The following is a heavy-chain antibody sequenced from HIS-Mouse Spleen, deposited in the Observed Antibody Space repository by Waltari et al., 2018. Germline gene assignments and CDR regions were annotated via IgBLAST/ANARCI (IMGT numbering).Heavy chain of an antibody. CDR3: ARVGGQQLITDAFDI. D-gene: IGHD6-13*01. CDR2: KKQNGSEK. CDR1: GFTFSSYW. Sequence: EVQLVESGGGLVQPGGSLRLSCAASGFTFSSYWMSWVRQAPGKGLEWVTNKKQNGSEKHYVDSVKGRFTISRDNAKNSLYLQMNSLRAEDTAVYYCARVGGQQLITDAFDIWGQGTMVTVSS. J-gene: IGHJ3*02. V-gene: IGHV3-7*01.